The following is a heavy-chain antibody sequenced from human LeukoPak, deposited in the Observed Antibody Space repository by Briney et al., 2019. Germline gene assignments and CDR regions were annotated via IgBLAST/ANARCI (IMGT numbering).Heavy chain of an antibody. CDR2: INSDGSSI. CDR3: AREGRVSGYDFDC. Sequence: GGSLRLSCAASGFTFSSYWMHWVRRAPGKGLVWVSRINSDGSSITYADSVKGRFTISRDNAKNTLYLQMNSLRVEDTAVYYCAREGRVSGYDFDCWGQGTLVTVSS. CDR1: GFTFSSYW. D-gene: IGHD5-12*01. V-gene: IGHV3-74*03. J-gene: IGHJ4*02.